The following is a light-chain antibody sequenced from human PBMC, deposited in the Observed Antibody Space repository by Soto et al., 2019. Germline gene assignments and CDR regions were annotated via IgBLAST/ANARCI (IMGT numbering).Light chain of an antibody. V-gene: IGLV2-14*01. CDR1: SSDVGGYNS. Sequence: QSVLTHPASVSGSPGQSITISFTGTSSDVGGYNSVSWYQQHPGKAPQLMIYDVSNRHSGVSNRFSGSKSGNTASLTISGPQAEDEADYYCSSYTSSNPYVFGTGTKVTVL. J-gene: IGLJ1*01. CDR3: SSYTSSNPYV. CDR2: DVS.